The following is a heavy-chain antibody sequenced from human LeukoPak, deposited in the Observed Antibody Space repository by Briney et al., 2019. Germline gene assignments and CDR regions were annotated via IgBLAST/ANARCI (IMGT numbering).Heavy chain of an antibody. Sequence: SETLSLTCTVSGGSISSYYWSWIRLPPGRGLGWIGYLSKSGNTNYTPSLKSRVTIFGDTSKNQFFLKLSSVTAADTAVYYCARARYVNSFYAFDIWGQGTLVSVSS. J-gene: IGHJ3*02. D-gene: IGHD3-9*01. CDR2: LSKSGNT. V-gene: IGHV4-59*01. CDR3: ARARYVNSFYAFDI. CDR1: GGSISSYY.